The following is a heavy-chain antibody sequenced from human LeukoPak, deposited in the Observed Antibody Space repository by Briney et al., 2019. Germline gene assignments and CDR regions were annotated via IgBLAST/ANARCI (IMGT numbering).Heavy chain of an antibody. CDR3: AREYSSSWYSAWFDP. CDR2: IYYSGST. Sequence: PSETLSLTCTVSGGSISSYYWSWIGQPPGKGLEWIGYIYYSGSTNYNPSLKSRVTISVDTSKNQFSLKLSSVTAADTAVYYCAREYSSSWYSAWFDPWGQGTLVTVSS. CDR1: GGSISSYY. V-gene: IGHV4-59*01. J-gene: IGHJ5*02. D-gene: IGHD6-13*01.